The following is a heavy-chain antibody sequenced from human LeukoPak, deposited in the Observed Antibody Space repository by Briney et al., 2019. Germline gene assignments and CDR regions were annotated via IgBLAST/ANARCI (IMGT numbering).Heavy chain of an antibody. CDR2: FDHKDGDT. D-gene: IGHD3-16*01. CDR1: GYTLTELS. CDR3: ARVGGSPPYYYYYYMDV. J-gene: IGHJ6*03. Sequence: GASVKVSCKVSGYTLTELSVHWVRQAPGKGLEWMGHFDHKDGDTIYAQRFQGRLTMREDTSTHTAYMELSSLRSEDTAVYYCARVGGSPPYYYYYYMDVWGKGTTVTISS. V-gene: IGHV1-24*01.